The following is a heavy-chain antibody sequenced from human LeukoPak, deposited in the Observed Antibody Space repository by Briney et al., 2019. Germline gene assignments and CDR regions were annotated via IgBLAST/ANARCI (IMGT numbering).Heavy chain of an antibody. D-gene: IGHD1-1*01. CDR2: ISNSGST. J-gene: IGHJ3*02. V-gene: IGHV4-59*01. CDR3: VRIQPNTGQWAFDI. CDR1: AGSISSYY. Sequence: SETLSLTCTVAAGSISSYYWSWIRHHPGEALEWIGYISNSGSTNYNPSLKSQDTISVDTSKTHLSLKLPSVTAADTAVYYCVRIQPNTGQWAFDIWGQGTMLSVSS.